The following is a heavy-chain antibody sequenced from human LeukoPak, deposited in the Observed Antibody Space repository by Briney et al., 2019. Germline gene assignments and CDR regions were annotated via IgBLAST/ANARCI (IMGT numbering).Heavy chain of an antibody. J-gene: IGHJ3*02. Sequence: GGSLRPSCAASGFTFSSYSMNWVRQAPGKGLEWVSYISSSSSTIYYADSVKGRFTISRDNAKNSLYLQMNSLRAEDTAVYYCARDRRLQDIVVVPSAFDIWGQGTMVTVSS. CDR2: ISSSSSTI. V-gene: IGHV3-48*01. CDR3: ARDRRLQDIVVVPSAFDI. D-gene: IGHD2-2*01. CDR1: GFTFSSYS.